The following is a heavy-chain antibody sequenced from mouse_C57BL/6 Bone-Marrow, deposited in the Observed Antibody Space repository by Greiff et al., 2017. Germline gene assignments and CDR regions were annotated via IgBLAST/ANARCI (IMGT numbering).Heavy chain of an antibody. V-gene: IGHV1-52*01. D-gene: IGHD2-2*01. CDR2: IDPSDSET. Sequence: VQLQQPGAELVRPGSSVKLSCTASGYTFTSYWMHWVKQRPIQGLEWIGNIDPSDSETHYNQKFKDKATLTVDKSSSTAYMQLSSLTSEDSAVDYCARLWLRRGPDYGGQGTTLTVSS. CDR3: ARLWLRRGPDY. CDR1: GYTFTSYW. J-gene: IGHJ2*01.